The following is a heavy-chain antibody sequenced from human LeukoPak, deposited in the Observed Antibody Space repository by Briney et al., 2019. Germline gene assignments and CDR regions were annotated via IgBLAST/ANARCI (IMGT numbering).Heavy chain of an antibody. D-gene: IGHD6-19*01. V-gene: IGHV3-30-3*01. J-gene: IGHJ4*02. CDR1: GFTFSSYA. Sequence: PGGSLRLSCAASGFTFSSYAMHWVRQAPGKGLEWVTVISYDGSNKYYADSVKGRFTISRDNSKNTLYLQMNSLRAEDTAMYYCARGRMAVAGSYEYWGQGTLVTVSS. CDR2: ISYDGSNK. CDR3: ARGRMAVAGSYEY.